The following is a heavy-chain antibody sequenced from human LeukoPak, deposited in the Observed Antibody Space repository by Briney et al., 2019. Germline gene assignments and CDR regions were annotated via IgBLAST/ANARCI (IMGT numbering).Heavy chain of an antibody. CDR3: ARDSGYNSYWDY. CDR1: GGSISSYY. V-gene: IGHV4-59*01. CDR2: MYYSGST. D-gene: IGHD5-24*01. J-gene: IGHJ4*02. Sequence: SETLSLTCTVSGGSISSYYWSWIRQPPGKGLEWIGYMYYSGSTNYSPSLKSRVTISLDTSKNQFSLKLSSVTAADTAVYYCARDSGYNSYWDYWGQGTLVTVSS.